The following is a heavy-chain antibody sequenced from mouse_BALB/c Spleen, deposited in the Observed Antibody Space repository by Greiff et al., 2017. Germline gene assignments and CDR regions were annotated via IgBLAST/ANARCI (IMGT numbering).Heavy chain of an antibody. CDR3: ARGFTTVYAMDY. J-gene: IGHJ4*01. D-gene: IGHD1-1*01. Sequence: EVHLVESGGGLVKPGGSLKLSCAASGFTFSSYAMSWVRQSPEKRLEWVAEISSGGSYTYYPDTVTGRFTISRDNAKNTLYLEMSSLRSEDTAMYYCARGFTTVYAMDYWGQGTSVTVSS. V-gene: IGHV5-9-4*01. CDR1: GFTFSSYA. CDR2: ISSGGSYT.